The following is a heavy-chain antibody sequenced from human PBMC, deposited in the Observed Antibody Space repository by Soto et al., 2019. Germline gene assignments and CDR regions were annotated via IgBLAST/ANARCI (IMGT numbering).Heavy chain of an antibody. D-gene: IGHD3-9*01. V-gene: IGHV4-39*01. Sequence: SETLSLTCTVSGGSISSSSYYWGWIRRPPGKGLEWIGSIYYSGSTYYNPSLKSRVTISVDTSKNQFSLKLSSVTAADTAVYYCARANDILTGYYYNWFDPWGQGTLVTVSS. CDR2: IYYSGST. CDR3: ARANDILTGYYYNWFDP. CDR1: GGSISSSSYY. J-gene: IGHJ5*02.